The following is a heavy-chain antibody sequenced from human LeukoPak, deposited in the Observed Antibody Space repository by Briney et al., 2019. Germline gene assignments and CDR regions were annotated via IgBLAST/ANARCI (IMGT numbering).Heavy chain of an antibody. CDR3: ARAIGTSQFYFYYGMDV. CDR1: GFTFSSYA. Sequence: GGSLRLSCAASGFTFSSYAMSWVRQAPGKGLEWMGIIYAGDSDTRYSPSFQGQVTISVDKSISTAYLQWSSLQASDTAMYYCARAIGTSQFYFYYGMDVWGQGTTVTVSS. J-gene: IGHJ6*02. CDR2: IYAGDSDT. V-gene: IGHV5-51*01. D-gene: IGHD2-2*01.